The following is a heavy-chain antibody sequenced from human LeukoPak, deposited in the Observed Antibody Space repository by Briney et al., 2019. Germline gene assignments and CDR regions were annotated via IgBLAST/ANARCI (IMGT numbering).Heavy chain of an antibody. CDR3: AKGRGFFEGACFDY. Sequence: PGRSLRLSCAASGFTFSSYAMHWVRQAPGKGLEWVAVISYDGSNKYYADSVKGRFTISRNNSKNTLYLQMNSLRAEDTALYYCAKGRGFFEGACFDYWGRGTLVTVSS. D-gene: IGHD3-3*01. CDR2: ISYDGSNK. V-gene: IGHV3-30-3*01. J-gene: IGHJ4*02. CDR1: GFTFSSYA.